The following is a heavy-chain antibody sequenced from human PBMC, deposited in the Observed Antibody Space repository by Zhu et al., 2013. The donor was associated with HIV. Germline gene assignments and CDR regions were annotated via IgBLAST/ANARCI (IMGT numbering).Heavy chain of an antibody. J-gene: IGHJ6*03. CDR2: TTPNSDNT. CDR1: GYTFIGYY. CDR3: ARGGLAATDMDV. D-gene: IGHD6-25*01. Sequence: QVQMVQSGTEVVQPGASVKISCKTSGYTFIGYYIHWVRQATGQGLEWMGWTTPNSDNTGYAQKFQGRVTITWNTSISTAYMELSSLRSEDTAVYYCARGGLAATDMDVWGTGTTVTVSS. V-gene: IGHV1-8*03.